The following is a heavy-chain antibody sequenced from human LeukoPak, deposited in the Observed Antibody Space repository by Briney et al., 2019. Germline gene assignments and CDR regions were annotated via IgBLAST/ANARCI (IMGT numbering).Heavy chain of an antibody. CDR2: IYYSGST. D-gene: IGHD2-2*01. V-gene: IGHV4-31*03. CDR3: ARDLIYCSSTSCYSVIDY. J-gene: IGHJ4*02. Sequence: SETLSLTCTVSGGSISSGGYYWSWIRQHPGKGLEWIGYIYYSGSTYYNPSLKSRVTISVDTSKNQFSLKLSSVTVADTAVYYCARDLIYCSSTSCYSVIDYWGQGTLVTVSS. CDR1: GGSISSGGYY.